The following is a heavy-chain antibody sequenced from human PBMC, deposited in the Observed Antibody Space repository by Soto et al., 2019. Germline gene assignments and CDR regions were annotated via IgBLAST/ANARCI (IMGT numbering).Heavy chain of an antibody. CDR1: GFTFSSYG. CDR2: VSHDGRNK. J-gene: IGHJ4*02. Sequence: PGGSLRLSCAASGFTFSSYGMHWVRQAPGKGLEWVAVVSHDGRNKHYADSVKGRFTISRDSSKNTVSLEMTSLRAEDTAVYYCAKGGRQWLVTSDFNYWGQGALVTVSS. V-gene: IGHV3-30*18. D-gene: IGHD6-19*01. CDR3: AKGGRQWLVTSDFNY.